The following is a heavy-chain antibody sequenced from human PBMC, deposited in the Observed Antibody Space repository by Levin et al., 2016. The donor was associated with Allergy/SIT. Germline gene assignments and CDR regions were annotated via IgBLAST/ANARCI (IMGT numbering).Heavy chain of an antibody. V-gene: IGHV3-21*01. CDR3: ANLQMPFTNYYYYGMDV. D-gene: IGHD4-11*01. Sequence: GGSLRLSCAASGFTFSSYSMNWVRQAPGKGLEWVSSISSSSSYIYYADSVKGRFTISRDNAKNSLYLQMNSLRAEDTAVYYCANLQMPFTNYYYYGMDVWGQGTTVTVSS. CDR2: ISSSSSYI. J-gene: IGHJ6*02. CDR1: GFTFSSYS.